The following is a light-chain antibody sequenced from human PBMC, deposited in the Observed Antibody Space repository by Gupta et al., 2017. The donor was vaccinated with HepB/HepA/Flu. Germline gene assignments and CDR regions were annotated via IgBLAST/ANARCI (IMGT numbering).Light chain of an antibody. J-gene: IGKJ2*02. Sequence: EIVLTQSPATRSLSPGEGATLSCRASQSVSSYLAWYQQKPGQAPRLLSDDESKRATGIPARFSGSGGGTDFTLTIRSREPEDSAVYYWQQRRYGPRMCTFGQGTKLEIK. CDR2: DES. CDR3: QQRRYGPRMCT. CDR1: QSVSSY. V-gene: IGKV3-11*01.